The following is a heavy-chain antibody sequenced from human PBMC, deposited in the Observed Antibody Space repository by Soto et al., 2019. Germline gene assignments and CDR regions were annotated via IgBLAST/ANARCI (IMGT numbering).Heavy chain of an antibody. CDR1: GGSISSYY. CDR3: AREGLTGTIGLYYYYGMDV. D-gene: IGHD1-7*01. Sequence: PSETLSLTCTVSGGSISSYYWSWIRQPPGKGLEWIGYIYYSGSTNYNPSLKSRVTISVDTSKNHFSLKLSSVTAADTAVYYCAREGLTGTIGLYYYYGMDVWGQGTTVTVSS. J-gene: IGHJ6*02. V-gene: IGHV4-59*01. CDR2: IYYSGST.